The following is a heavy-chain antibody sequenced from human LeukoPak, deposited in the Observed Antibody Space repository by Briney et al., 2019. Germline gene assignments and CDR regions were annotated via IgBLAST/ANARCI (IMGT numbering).Heavy chain of an antibody. CDR3: ARRSGYDFSSLDY. CDR2: IIPIFGTA. D-gene: IGHD5-12*01. Sequence: GASVKVSCKASGGTFSSYAISWVRQAPGQGLGWMGGIIPIFGTANYAQKFQGRVTITADESTSTAYMELRSLRSDDTAVYYCARRSGYDFSSLDYWGQGTLVTVSS. J-gene: IGHJ4*02. V-gene: IGHV1-69*13. CDR1: GGTFSSYA.